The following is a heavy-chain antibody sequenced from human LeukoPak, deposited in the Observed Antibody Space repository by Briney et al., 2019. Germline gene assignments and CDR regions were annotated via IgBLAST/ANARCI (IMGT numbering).Heavy chain of an antibody. J-gene: IGHJ6*02. CDR2: INGDGSSS. CDR3: TRNPGMDV. CDR1: GFTFSSLA. V-gene: IGHV3-74*01. Sequence: PGGSLRLSCAASGFTFSSLAMTWVRQAPGKGLVWVSRINGDGSSSTYADSVKGRFTISRDNAKNTLYLQMNSLRTEDTAVYYCTRNPGMDVWGQGTTVTVSS.